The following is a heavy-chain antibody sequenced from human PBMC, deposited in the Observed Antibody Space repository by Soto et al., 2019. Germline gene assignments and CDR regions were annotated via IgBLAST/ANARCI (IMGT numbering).Heavy chain of an antibody. Sequence: ASETLSLTCAVYGGSFSGYYWSWIRQPPGKGLEWIGEINHSGSTNYNPSLKSRVTISVDTSKNQFSLKLSSVTAADTAVYYCARGRRGYSYGPPYYYYYGMDVWGQGTTVTVSS. D-gene: IGHD5-18*01. CDR1: GGSFSGYY. CDR3: ARGRRGYSYGPPYYYYYGMDV. V-gene: IGHV4-34*01. CDR2: INHSGST. J-gene: IGHJ6*02.